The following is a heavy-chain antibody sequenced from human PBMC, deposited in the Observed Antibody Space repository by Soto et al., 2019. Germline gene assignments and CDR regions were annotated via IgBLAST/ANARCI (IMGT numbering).Heavy chain of an antibody. V-gene: IGHV4-59*01. CDR2: IFYNGGA. CDR3: ARDGDHDYFYGMDI. CDR1: FGPMRGYY. J-gene: IGHJ6*02. Sequence: LQESVPGLVKASETLSLSCSVSFGPMRGYYWSWIRQPPGKGLEWIANIFYNGGANYNPSLRSRVTISVDKSKNSFSLRVTSVTPADTAVYYCARDGDHDYFYGMDIWGQGTTVTVS. D-gene: IGHD7-27*01.